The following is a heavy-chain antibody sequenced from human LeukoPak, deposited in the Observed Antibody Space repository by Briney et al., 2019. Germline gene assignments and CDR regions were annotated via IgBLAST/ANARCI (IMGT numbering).Heavy chain of an antibody. J-gene: IGHJ4*02. Sequence: SETLSLTCTVSGGSISRGGDYWTWIRQHPGKGLEWIGNTYYGGNTYYNPSLKSRLTLSKDTSKNHFSLTLSSVTAADTAVYYCARAHGSGGDYFDYWGQGTLVTVSS. V-gene: IGHV4-31*03. CDR2: TYYGGNT. CDR1: GGSISRGGDY. D-gene: IGHD5-12*01. CDR3: ARAHGSGGDYFDY.